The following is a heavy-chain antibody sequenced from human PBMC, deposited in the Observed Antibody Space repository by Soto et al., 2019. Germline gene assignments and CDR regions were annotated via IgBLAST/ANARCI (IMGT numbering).Heavy chain of an antibody. J-gene: IGHJ3*02. CDR3: ARSHSNSTIGTFDT. D-gene: IGHD6-13*01. Sequence: PSETLSLTCTVSGGAISAFFWNWVRQSAGKGLEWIGRIYASGHTIYNPSLESRVTMSVDTSKHQFSLRLNSVTAADTAVYYCARSHSNSTIGTFDTWGQGTMVPVSS. CDR1: GGAISAFF. CDR2: IYASGHT. V-gene: IGHV4-4*07.